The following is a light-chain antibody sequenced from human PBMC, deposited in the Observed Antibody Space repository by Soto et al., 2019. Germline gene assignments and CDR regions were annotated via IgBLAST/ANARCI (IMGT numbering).Light chain of an antibody. Sequence: EIVLTQSPGTLSLSPGERATLSCRASQSVSSSYLAWYQQKPGQAPRLLIYCASSRATGIPDRFSGSGSGTDFTLTISRLEPEDFAVYYCQQYGSSGFTFGPGTKVDIK. CDR2: CAS. CDR3: QQYGSSGFT. J-gene: IGKJ3*01. V-gene: IGKV3-20*01. CDR1: QSVSSSY.